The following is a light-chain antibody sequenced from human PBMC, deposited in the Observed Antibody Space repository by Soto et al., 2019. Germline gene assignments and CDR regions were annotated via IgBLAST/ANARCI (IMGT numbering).Light chain of an antibody. CDR3: QQLGNYPIT. V-gene: IGKV1-9*01. CDR1: QGISSY. Sequence: LLTQSPSSLSASVGDRVTITCRASQGISSYLAWYQQEPGKAPKLLIYAASTLQTGVPSRFSGSGSETDFTLTISSLQPDDFATYYCQQLGNYPITFGQGTRLEIK. CDR2: AAS. J-gene: IGKJ5*01.